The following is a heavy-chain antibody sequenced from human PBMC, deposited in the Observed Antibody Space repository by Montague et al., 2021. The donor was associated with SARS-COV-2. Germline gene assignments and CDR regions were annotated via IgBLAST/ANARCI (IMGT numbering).Heavy chain of an antibody. V-gene: IGHV4-4*02. CDR3: ARAPAPLRYVDWLKI. CDR2: IYHSGST. CDR1: GGSIRSSNW. Sequence: SETLSLTCAVSGGSIRSSNWWSWVRQPPGKGLEWIGEIYHSGSTNYNPSLKSRVTISVDKSKNQFSLQLSSVTAADTAVYYCARAPAPLRYVDWLKIWGQGTLVTASS. J-gene: IGHJ4*02. D-gene: IGHD3-9*01.